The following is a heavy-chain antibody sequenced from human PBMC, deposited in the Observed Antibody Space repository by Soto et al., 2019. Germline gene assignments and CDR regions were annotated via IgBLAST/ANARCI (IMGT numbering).Heavy chain of an antibody. CDR1: GYSFTSYW. CDR3: ARLRRQCSGGSCYSSYYFDY. V-gene: IGHV5-51*01. J-gene: IGHJ4*02. D-gene: IGHD2-15*01. CDR2: IYPGDSDT. Sequence: GESLKISCKGSGYSFTSYWIGWVRQMPGKGLEWMGIIYPGDSDTRYSPSFQGQVTISADKSISTAYLQWSSLKASDTAMYYCARLRRQCSGGSCYSSYYFDYWGQGTLVTVSS.